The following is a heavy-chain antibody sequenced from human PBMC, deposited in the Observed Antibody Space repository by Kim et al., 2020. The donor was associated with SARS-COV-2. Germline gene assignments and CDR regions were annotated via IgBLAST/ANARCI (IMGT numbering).Heavy chain of an antibody. D-gene: IGHD6-19*01. CDR3: ARGIPGIAVAGTWWFDP. J-gene: IGHJ5*02. V-gene: IGHV7-4-1*02. CDR2: INTNTGNP. Sequence: ASVKVSCKASGYTFTSYAMNWVRQAPGQGLEWMGWINTNTGNPTYAQGFTGRFVFSLDTSVSTAYLQISSLKAEDTAVYYCARGIPGIAVAGTWWFDPWGQGTLVTVSS. CDR1: GYTFTSYA.